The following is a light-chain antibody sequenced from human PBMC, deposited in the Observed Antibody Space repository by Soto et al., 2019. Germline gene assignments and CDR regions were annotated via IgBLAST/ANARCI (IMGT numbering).Light chain of an antibody. CDR2: GAS. V-gene: IGKV3-20*01. J-gene: IGKJ1*01. Sequence: EIVLTQSPGTLSLSPGDRATLSCRASQSVSSSYLAWYQQEPGQAPGLLIYGASSRATGIPDRFSGSGSGTDFTLTISRLEPEDFAVYYCQQYGRSPWTFGQGTKVDIK. CDR1: QSVSSSY. CDR3: QQYGRSPWT.